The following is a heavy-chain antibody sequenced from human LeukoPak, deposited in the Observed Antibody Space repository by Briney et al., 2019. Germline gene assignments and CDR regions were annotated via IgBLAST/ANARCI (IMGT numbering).Heavy chain of an antibody. Sequence: SETLSLTCAVYGGSFSGYYWSWIRQPPGKGLEWIGEINHSGSTNYNPSLKSRVTISVDTSKNQFSLKLSSVTAADTAVYYCARDLDYYDSSGYYYWWFDPWGQGTLVTVSS. D-gene: IGHD3-22*01. V-gene: IGHV4-34*01. CDR1: GGSFSGYY. J-gene: IGHJ5*02. CDR2: INHSGST. CDR3: ARDLDYYDSSGYYYWWFDP.